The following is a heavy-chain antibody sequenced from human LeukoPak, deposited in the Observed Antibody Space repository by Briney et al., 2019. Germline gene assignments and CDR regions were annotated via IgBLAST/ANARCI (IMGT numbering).Heavy chain of an antibody. Sequence: SETPSLTCTVSGGSISSDGYYWSWIRQFPGKGLEWIGYIYYSGSTDYNPSLSSRVTISVDTSKNHFSLRMTSVTAADTAVYYCARVGPTLADLPLEIWGQGTMVTVSS. CDR3: ARVGPTLADLPLEI. D-gene: IGHD6-6*01. V-gene: IGHV4-61*03. CDR1: GGSISSDGYY. CDR2: IYYSGST. J-gene: IGHJ3*02.